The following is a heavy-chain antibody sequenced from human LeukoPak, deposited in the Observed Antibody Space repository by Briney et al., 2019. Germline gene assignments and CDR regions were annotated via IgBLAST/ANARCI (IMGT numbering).Heavy chain of an antibody. J-gene: IGHJ5*02. D-gene: IGHD6-19*01. Sequence: SVKVSCKASGGAFSSYAISWVRQAPGQRLEWMGGIIPIFGTANYAQKFQGRVTITADESTSTAYMELSSLRSEDTAVYYCASHSSSGWYPVWFDPWGQGTLVTVSS. CDR1: GGAFSSYA. CDR3: ASHSSSGWYPVWFDP. V-gene: IGHV1-69*13. CDR2: IIPIFGTA.